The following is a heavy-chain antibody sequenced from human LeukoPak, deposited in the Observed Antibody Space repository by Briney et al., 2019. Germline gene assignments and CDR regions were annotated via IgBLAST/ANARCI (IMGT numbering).Heavy chain of an antibody. J-gene: IGHJ6*02. Sequence: PGGSLRLSCAASGFTFSSYSMNWVRQAPGKGLEWVSSISSSSSYIYYADSVKGRFTISRDNAKNSLYLQMNSLRAEDTAVFYCARGPNYYFGMDVWGQGTTVAVSS. CDR3: ARGPNYYFGMDV. CDR1: GFTFSSYS. CDR2: ISSSSSYI. V-gene: IGHV3-21*01.